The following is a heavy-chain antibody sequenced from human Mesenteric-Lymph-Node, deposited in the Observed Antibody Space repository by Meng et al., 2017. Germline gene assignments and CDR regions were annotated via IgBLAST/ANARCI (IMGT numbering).Heavy chain of an antibody. V-gene: IGHV3-23*01. D-gene: IGHD3-22*01. J-gene: IGHJ4*02. CDR1: GFTFSRYA. Sequence: GESLKISCVVSGFTFSRYATTWVRQAPGEGLEWVSSISGSADTTDYAVSVKGRFTISRDNSKNTLYLQMNSLRAEDTAVYYCAKDRDSSGYYYFDYWGQGTLVTVSS. CDR3: AKDRDSSGYYYFDY. CDR2: ISGSADTT.